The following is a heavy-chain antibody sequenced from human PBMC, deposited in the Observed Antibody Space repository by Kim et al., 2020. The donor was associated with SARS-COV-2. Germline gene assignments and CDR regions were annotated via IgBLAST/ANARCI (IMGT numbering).Heavy chain of an antibody. CDR2: ISWDGGST. V-gene: IGHV3-43*01. Sequence: GGSLRLSCAASGFTFDDYTMHWVRQAPGKGLEWVSLISWDGGSTYYADSVKGRFTISRDNSKNSLYLQMNSLRTEDTALYYCAKDPSHYGSGYFDYWGQGTLVTVSS. CDR3: AKDPSHYGSGYFDY. D-gene: IGHD3-10*01. CDR1: GFTFDDYT. J-gene: IGHJ4*02.